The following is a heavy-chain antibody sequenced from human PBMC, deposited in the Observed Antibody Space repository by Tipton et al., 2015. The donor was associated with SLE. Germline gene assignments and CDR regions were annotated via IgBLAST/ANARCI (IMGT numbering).Heavy chain of an antibody. Sequence: SLRLSCAASGFTFDDYAMHWVRQAPGKGLEWVSVINWDGGTTDYADSVKGRFTISRDNSKNTLYLQMNSLRAEDTAVYYCAREPKGWELLSDYMDVWGKGTTVTVSS. J-gene: IGHJ6*03. V-gene: IGHV3-20*04. CDR3: AREPKGWELLSDYMDV. D-gene: IGHD1-26*01. CDR2: INWDGGTT. CDR1: GFTFDDYA.